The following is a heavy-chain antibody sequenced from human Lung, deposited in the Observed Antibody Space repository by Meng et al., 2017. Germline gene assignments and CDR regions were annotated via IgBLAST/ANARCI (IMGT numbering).Heavy chain of an antibody. CDR1: GGTFSSYA. V-gene: IGHV1-69*05. J-gene: IGHJ3*02. CDR2: IIPIFGTA. Sequence: SVKVSCKASGGTFSSYAISWVRQAPGQGLEWMGGIIPIFGTANYAQKFQGRVTIPTAESTSTAYMELSRLRSEDTAVYSCAREELRCCSVEIWGQGTMVTVSS. CDR3: AREELRCCSVEI. D-gene: IGHD1-26*01.